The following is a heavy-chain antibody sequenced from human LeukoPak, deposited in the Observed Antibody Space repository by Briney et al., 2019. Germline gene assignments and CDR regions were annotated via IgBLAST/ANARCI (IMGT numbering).Heavy chain of an antibody. V-gene: IGHV3-23*01. CDR3: AKDRGVDYVWGSYRYTVNYFDY. Sequence: GGSLRLSCAASGFTFSSYAMGWVRQAPGKGLEWVSAISGSGGSTYYADSVKGRFTISRDNSKNTLYLQMNSLRAEDTAVYYCAKDRGVDYVWGSYRYTVNYFDYWGQGTLVTVSS. CDR2: ISGSGGST. CDR1: GFTFSSYA. D-gene: IGHD3-16*02. J-gene: IGHJ4*02.